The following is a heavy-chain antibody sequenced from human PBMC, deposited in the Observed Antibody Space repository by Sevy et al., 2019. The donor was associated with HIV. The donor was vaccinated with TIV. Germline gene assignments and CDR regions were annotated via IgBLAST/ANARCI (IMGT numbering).Heavy chain of an antibody. CDR2: IWYDRSNK. CDR3: VRDDNDFWSGYYASEYYYYGMDV. V-gene: IGHV3-33*01. Sequence: GKSLKISCAASGFTFSSYAIHWVRQAPGKGLQWVAVIWYDRSNKYYADSVKGRFTISRDNSKNTLHLQMKSLRAEDTAVYYCVRDDNDFWSGYYASEYYYYGMDVWGQGTPVTVSS. J-gene: IGHJ6*02. D-gene: IGHD3-3*01. CDR1: GFTFSSYA.